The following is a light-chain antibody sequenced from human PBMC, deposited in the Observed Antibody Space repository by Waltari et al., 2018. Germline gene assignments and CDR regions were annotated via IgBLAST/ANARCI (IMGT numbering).Light chain of an antibody. Sequence: QLVLTQSPSASASLGASVKLTCTLSSGHSSYAIAWPQQQPEKGPRFLMKLNSDGSHSKGDGIPDRFSGSSSGTERYLTISSLQSEDEADYYCQTWDTDIRVFGGGTELTVL. J-gene: IGLJ3*02. CDR2: LNSDGSH. CDR1: SGHSSYA. CDR3: QTWDTDIRV. V-gene: IGLV4-69*01.